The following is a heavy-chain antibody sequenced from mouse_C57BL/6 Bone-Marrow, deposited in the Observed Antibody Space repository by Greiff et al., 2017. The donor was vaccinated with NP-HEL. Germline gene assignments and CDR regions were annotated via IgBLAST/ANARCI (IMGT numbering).Heavy chain of an antibody. CDR3: ARGDYGNGRYFDV. CDR1: GYTFTDHT. J-gene: IGHJ1*03. V-gene: IGHV1-78*01. Sequence: VKLQESDAELVKPGASVKISCKVSGYTFTDHTIHWMKQRPEQGLEWIGYIYPRDGSTKYNEKFKGKATLTADKSSSTAYMQLNSLTSEDSAVYFCARGDYGNGRYFDVWGTGTTVTVSS. D-gene: IGHD2-1*01. CDR2: IYPRDGST.